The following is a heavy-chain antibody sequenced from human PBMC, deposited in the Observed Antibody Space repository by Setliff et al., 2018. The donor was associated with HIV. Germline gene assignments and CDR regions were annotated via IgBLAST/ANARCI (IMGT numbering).Heavy chain of an antibody. Sequence: GGSLRLSCAVSGCTFSPCTMNWVRQAPGKGLEWVVSISSSGSFIYYADSVKGRFSISRDNANHSLYLLMSSLRAEDTAVYYCAAVFTGVPGRSLDYWGQGTLVTVSS. D-gene: IGHD1-26*01. CDR2: ISSSGSFI. CDR1: GCTFSPCT. V-gene: IGHV3-21*01. J-gene: IGHJ4*02. CDR3: AAVFTGVPGRSLDY.